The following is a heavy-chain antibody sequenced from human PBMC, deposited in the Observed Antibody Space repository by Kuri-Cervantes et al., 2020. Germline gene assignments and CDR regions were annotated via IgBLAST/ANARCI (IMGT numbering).Heavy chain of an antibody. Sequence: SETLSLTCTVSGGSISSSSYYWGRIRQPPGKGLEWIGEINHSGRTNYNPSLKSRVTISVDTSKNQFSLKLSSVTAADTAVYYCARGHDAKRTFDPWGQGTLVTVSS. CDR3: ARGHDAKRTFDP. CDR2: INHSGRT. V-gene: IGHV4-39*07. CDR1: GGSISSSSYY. D-gene: IGHD1-1*01. J-gene: IGHJ5*02.